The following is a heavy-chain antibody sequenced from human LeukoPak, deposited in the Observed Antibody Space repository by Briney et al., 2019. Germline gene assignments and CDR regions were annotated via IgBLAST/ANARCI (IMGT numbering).Heavy chain of an antibody. CDR3: ATDGYCSGGSCFGWFDP. Sequence: ASVKVSCKASGYTFTNYVMNWVRQAPGQGLEWMGWINTKTGNPTYAQGFTGRFVFSLDTSVSTAYLQISSLKAEDTAVYYCATDGYCSGGSCFGWFDPWGQGTLVTVSS. J-gene: IGHJ5*02. CDR2: INTKTGNP. V-gene: IGHV7-4-1*02. D-gene: IGHD2-15*01. CDR1: GYTFTNYV.